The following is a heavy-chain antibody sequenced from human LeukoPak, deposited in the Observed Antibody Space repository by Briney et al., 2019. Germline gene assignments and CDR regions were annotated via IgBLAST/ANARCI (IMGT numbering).Heavy chain of an antibody. CDR2: INHSGST. V-gene: IGHV4-34*01. CDR1: GGSFSGYY. Sequence: PSETLSLTCAVYGGSFSGYYWSWIRQPPGKGLEWIGEINHSGSTNYNPSLKSRVTISVDTSKNQFSLKLSSVTAADTAVYYCARGRYNYYDSSGYYYWGQGTLVTVSS. CDR3: ARGRYNYYDSSGYYY. D-gene: IGHD3-22*01. J-gene: IGHJ4*02.